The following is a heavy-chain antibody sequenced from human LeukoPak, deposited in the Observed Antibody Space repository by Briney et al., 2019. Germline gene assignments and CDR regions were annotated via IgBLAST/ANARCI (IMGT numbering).Heavy chain of an antibody. CDR2: VSASGSST. Sequence: GGSLRLSCAASGFTFSSYAMSWVRQAPGKGLEWVSTVSASGSSTYSADSVKGRFTISRDNSKNTLYLQMNSLRAEDTAVYYCAKGQYYDILTGYWNLWGQGTLVTVSS. D-gene: IGHD3-9*01. CDR3: AKGQYYDILTGYWNL. V-gene: IGHV3-23*01. J-gene: IGHJ5*02. CDR1: GFTFSSYA.